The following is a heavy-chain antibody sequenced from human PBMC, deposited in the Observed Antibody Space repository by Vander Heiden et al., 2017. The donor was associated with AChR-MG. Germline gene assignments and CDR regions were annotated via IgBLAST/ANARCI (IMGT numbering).Heavy chain of an antibody. CDR2: ISYDGSNK. Sequence: QVQLVESGGSVVQPGRSLSLSCAASGFTFSGYAMQWVRQGPGKGMEWVAVISYDGSNKYYADSVKGRFTISRENSKNTLYLQMNSLRDEDTAVYYCARDLVAAITLRGAGYWGQGTLVTVSS. CDR3: ARDLVAAITLRGAGY. J-gene: IGHJ4*02. D-gene: IGHD5-12*01. V-gene: IGHV3-30*04. CDR1: GFTFSGYA.